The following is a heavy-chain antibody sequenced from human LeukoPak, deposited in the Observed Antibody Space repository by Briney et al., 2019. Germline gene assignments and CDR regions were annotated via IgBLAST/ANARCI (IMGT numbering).Heavy chain of an antibody. CDR1: GFTFSSYS. CDR3: ARDDCSSTSCLLFDY. Sequence: GGSLRLSCAASGFTFSSYSMNWVRQAPGKGLEWDSSISSSSSYIYYADSVKGRFTISRDNAKNSLYLQMNSLRAEDTAVYYCARDDCSSTSCLLFDYWGQGTLVTVSS. J-gene: IGHJ4*02. D-gene: IGHD2-2*01. CDR2: ISSSSSYI. V-gene: IGHV3-21*01.